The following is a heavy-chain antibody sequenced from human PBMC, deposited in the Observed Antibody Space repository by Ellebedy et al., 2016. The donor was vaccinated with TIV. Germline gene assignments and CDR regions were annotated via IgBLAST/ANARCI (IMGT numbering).Heavy chain of an antibody. V-gene: IGHV5-51*01. Sequence: GESLKISCKGSGHRFTSYCIGWLCQLPGKGLGSMATIYPGDSDTRYSPSFQGQVTISADKSISTAYLQWSSLKASDNAMYYSARSDSSGYEFDYWGQGTLVTVSS. CDR3: ARSDSSGYEFDY. CDR2: IYPGDSDT. J-gene: IGHJ4*02. CDR1: GHRFTSYC. D-gene: IGHD3-22*01.